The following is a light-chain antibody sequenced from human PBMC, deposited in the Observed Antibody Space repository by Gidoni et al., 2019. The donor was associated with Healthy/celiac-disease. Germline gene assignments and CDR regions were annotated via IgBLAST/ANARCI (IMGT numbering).Light chain of an antibody. Sequence: EIVMTQSPATLSVSPGERATLSCRASQSVSSNLAWYQQKPGQAPRLLIYGASTRATGIPARFSGSGSGTEFTLTISSLQSEDFAVYYCQQYNNWPGFGQGNKLESK. CDR3: QQYNNWPG. J-gene: IGKJ2*03. CDR1: QSVSSN. V-gene: IGKV3-15*01. CDR2: GAS.